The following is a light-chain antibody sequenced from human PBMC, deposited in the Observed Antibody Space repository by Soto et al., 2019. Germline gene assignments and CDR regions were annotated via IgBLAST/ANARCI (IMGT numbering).Light chain of an antibody. J-gene: IGKJ1*01. CDR3: QHYNSYSSGT. CDR2: DAS. CDR1: QSISSW. Sequence: DIQMTQSPSTLSASVGDRVTITCRASQSISSWLAWYQQKPGKAPKLLIYDASSLESGVPSRFSGSGSGTEFTLTISSLQPDDFASYYCQHYNSYSSGTFGQGTKVEIK. V-gene: IGKV1-5*01.